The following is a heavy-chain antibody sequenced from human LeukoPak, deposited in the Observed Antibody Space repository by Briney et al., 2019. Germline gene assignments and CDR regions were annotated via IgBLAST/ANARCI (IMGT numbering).Heavy chain of an antibody. D-gene: IGHD1-26*01. Sequence: PGGSLRLSCAVSGFTFSSDAMSWVRQARGKGLEGVSAISGSGGSTYYAGSVKGRFTISRDNAKTTLYLQMNSLRVEDTAVYYCARLGGSYYTYWGQGTLVPVSS. V-gene: IGHV3-23*01. CDR2: ISGSGGST. CDR1: GFTFSSDA. CDR3: ARLGGSYYTY. J-gene: IGHJ4*02.